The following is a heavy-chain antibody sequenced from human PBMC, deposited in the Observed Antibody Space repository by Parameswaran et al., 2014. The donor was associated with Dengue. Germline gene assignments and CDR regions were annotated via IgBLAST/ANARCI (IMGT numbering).Heavy chain of an antibody. CDR1: GFTFDDYT. V-gene: IGHV3-43*01. Sequence: QAGESLKISCAASGFTFDDYTMHWVRQAPGKGLEWVSLISWDGGSTYYADSVKGRFTISRDNSKNSLYLQMNSLRTEDTALYYCVRGYSGYDYSYGMDVWGQGTTVTVSS. D-gene: IGHD5-12*01. J-gene: IGHJ6*02. CDR2: ISWDGGST. CDR3: VRGYSGYDYSYGMDV.